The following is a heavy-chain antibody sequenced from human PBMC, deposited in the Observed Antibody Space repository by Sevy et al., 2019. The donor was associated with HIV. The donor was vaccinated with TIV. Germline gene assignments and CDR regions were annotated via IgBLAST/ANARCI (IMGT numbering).Heavy chain of an antibody. Sequence: SETLSLTCTVSGGSVSSGSYYWSWIRQPPGKGLEWTGYIYYSGSTNYNPSLKSRVTISVDTSKNQFSLKLSSVTAADTAVYYCARGITIFGVVIGYYFDYWGQGTLVTVSS. CDR3: ARGITIFGVVIGYYFDY. CDR1: GGSVSSGSYY. D-gene: IGHD3-3*01. J-gene: IGHJ4*02. V-gene: IGHV4-61*01. CDR2: IYYSGST.